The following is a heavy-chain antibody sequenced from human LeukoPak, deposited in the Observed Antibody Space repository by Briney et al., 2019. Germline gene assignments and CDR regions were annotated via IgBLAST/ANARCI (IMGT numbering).Heavy chain of an antibody. D-gene: IGHD2-2*01. J-gene: IGHJ6*02. Sequence: PSETLSLTCTVSGGSLSSYYWSWIRQPPGKGLEWIGYIYYSGSTNYNPSLKSRVTISVDTSKNQFSLKLSSVTAADTAVYYCARQPAASYYYYYGMDVWGQGTTVTVSS. CDR3: ARQPAASYYYYYGMDV. CDR2: IYYSGST. CDR1: GGSLSSYY. V-gene: IGHV4-59*01.